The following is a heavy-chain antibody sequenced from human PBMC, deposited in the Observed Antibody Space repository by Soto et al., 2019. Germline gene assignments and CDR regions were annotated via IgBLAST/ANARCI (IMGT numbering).Heavy chain of an antibody. CDR2: IHHSGST. V-gene: IGHV4-34*01. CDR3: ASTSSSWIFGY. J-gene: IGHJ4*02. Sequence: SETLSLTCAVYGGSLSGSYWSWIRQPPGTGLEWIEEIHHSGSTYYNPSLKSRVTLSVDTSKNQFSLKLSSVTAADTAVYYCASTSSSWIFGYWGQGTLVTVSS. CDR1: GGSLSGSY. D-gene: IGHD6-13*01.